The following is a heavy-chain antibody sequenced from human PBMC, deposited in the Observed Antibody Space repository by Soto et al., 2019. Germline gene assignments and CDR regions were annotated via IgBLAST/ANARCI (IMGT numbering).Heavy chain of an antibody. J-gene: IGHJ5*02. CDR2: IYHSGST. V-gene: IGHV4-4*02. CDR3: ARDLGYCSGGSCYADNWFDP. Sequence: XESLSLPCADAGGSISSSHWWSWVRQPPGKGREWIGEIYHSGSTNYNPSLKSRVTISVDKSKNQFSLKLSSVTAADTAVYYCARDLGYCSGGSCYADNWFDPWGQGTLVTVS. CDR1: GGSISSSHW. D-gene: IGHD2-15*01.